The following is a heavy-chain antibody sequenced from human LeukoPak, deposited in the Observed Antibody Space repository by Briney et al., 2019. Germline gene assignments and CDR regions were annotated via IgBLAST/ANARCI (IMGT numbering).Heavy chain of an antibody. CDR3: AREWGEYYYDSSGYIRPLDY. Sequence: SETLSLTCAVYGGSFSGYYWSWIRQPPGKGLEWIGEINHSGSTNYNPSLKSRVTISVDTSKNQFSLKLSSVTAADTAVYYCAREWGEYYYDSSGYIRPLDYWGQGTPVTVSS. CDR2: INHSGST. J-gene: IGHJ4*02. D-gene: IGHD3-22*01. V-gene: IGHV4-34*01. CDR1: GGSFSGYY.